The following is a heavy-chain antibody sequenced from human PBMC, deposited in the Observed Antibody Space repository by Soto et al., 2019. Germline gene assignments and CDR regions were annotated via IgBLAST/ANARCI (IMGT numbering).Heavy chain of an antibody. Sequence: EVQLLESGGGLVQPGGSLRLSCAASGFTFNNYAMTWVRQAPGKGLEWVSSISGSGGSTYYADSVRGRFTVSRDNSNNTLHLQMSRLRVEDTAIYYCAKDPGGSAKRWYGMDVWGQGTTVTVFS. V-gene: IGHV3-23*01. D-gene: IGHD3-10*01. CDR3: AKDPGGSAKRWYGMDV. CDR1: GFTFNNYA. CDR2: ISGSGGST. J-gene: IGHJ6*02.